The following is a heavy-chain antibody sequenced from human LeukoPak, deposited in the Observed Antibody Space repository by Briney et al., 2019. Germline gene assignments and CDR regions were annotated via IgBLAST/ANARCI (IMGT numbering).Heavy chain of an antibody. D-gene: IGHD7-27*01. CDR2: IYPGDSDT. J-gene: IGHJ1*01. V-gene: IGHV5-51*01. Sequence: GESLKISCKDSGYSFTSYWIAWVRQMPGKGLEWMGIIYPGDSDTRYSPSFQGQVTISADKSISTAYLDWSSLKASDAAMYYCARHGEGEYFPHWGQGTLVSVSS. CDR1: GYSFTSYW. CDR3: ARHGEGEYFPH.